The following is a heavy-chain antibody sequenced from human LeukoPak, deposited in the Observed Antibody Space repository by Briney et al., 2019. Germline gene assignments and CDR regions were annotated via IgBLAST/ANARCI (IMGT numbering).Heavy chain of an antibody. D-gene: IGHD2-21*02. CDR2: INLSGGST. Sequence: GASVKVSCKASGYTFTSYYMHWVRQAPGQGLEWMGIINLSGGSTSYAQKFQGRVTMTRDTSTSTVYMELSSLRSEDTVVYYCARAPYCGGDCYPNWFDPWGQGTLVTVSS. V-gene: IGHV1-46*01. CDR3: ARAPYCGGDCYPNWFDP. J-gene: IGHJ5*02. CDR1: GYTFTSYY.